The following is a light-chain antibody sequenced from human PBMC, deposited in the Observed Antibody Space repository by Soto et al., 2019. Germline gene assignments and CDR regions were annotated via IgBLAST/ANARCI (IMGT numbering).Light chain of an antibody. J-gene: IGLJ2*01. Sequence: QSVLTQPPSASGTPGQRVTISCSGSSSNIGSNYVYWYQQLPGTVPQLLIYRNSERPSGVPDRFSGSKSGTSASLAISGLRSEDEADYYCAALDDNLTGVVSGGGTKLTVL. CDR1: SSNIGSNY. CDR3: AALDDNLTGVV. CDR2: RNS. V-gene: IGLV1-47*01.